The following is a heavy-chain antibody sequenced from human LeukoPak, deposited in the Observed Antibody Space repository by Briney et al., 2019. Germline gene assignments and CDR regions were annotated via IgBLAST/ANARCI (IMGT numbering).Heavy chain of an antibody. CDR3: ARGRSTGYPYYFEY. CDR2: IIPPFGTG. CDR1: GGTFSSYG. Sequence: SVKVSCKASGGTFSSYGISWVRQAPGQGLEWMGGIIPPFGTGNYAQKFQGTVTITMDESTSTAYMEVSSLGSEDTAVYFCARGRSTGYPYYFEYWGQGTLVTVSS. V-gene: IGHV1-69*05. D-gene: IGHD5-12*01. J-gene: IGHJ4*02.